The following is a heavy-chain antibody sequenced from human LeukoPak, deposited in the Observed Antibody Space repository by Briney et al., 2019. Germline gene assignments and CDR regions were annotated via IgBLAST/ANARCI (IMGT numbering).Heavy chain of an antibody. J-gene: IGHJ4*02. CDR3: AKDSCSSTTCYWDY. CDR2: ISGSGGGT. D-gene: IGHD2-2*01. Sequence: QTGGSLRLSCAASGFTFSTYAMSWVRQAPGTGLGWVSAISGSGGGTYYADSVNGRFTISRDNSKNTLYLQMSSLRAEDTAIYYCAKDSCSSTTCYWDYWGQGTLVTVSS. CDR1: GFTFSTYA. V-gene: IGHV3-23*01.